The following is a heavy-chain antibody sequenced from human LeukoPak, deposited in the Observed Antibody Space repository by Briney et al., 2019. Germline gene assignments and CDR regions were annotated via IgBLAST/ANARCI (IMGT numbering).Heavy chain of an antibody. V-gene: IGHV4-30-2*01. CDR2: IYNTGSA. D-gene: IGHD1-26*01. Sequence: TLSLTCTVSGGSLSGIAYYWSWIRQPPGRGVEWVVCIYNTGSAYSNPSLASLVTTSENRSKNPFSLRMTSVTAADTAVFYCGGGGVGPTTNWFEPWGQGTLVTVSS. CDR3: GGGGVGPTTNWFEP. J-gene: IGHJ5*02. CDR1: GGSLSGIAYY.